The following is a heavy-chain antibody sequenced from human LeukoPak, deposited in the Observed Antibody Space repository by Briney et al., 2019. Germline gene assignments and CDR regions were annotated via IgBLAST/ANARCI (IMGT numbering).Heavy chain of an antibody. J-gene: IGHJ4*02. Sequence: GGSLRLSCAASGFSFSTSWLTWVRQAPGKGLEWVANIKKDGSEKYYVDSVKGRFTISRDNAKNSVYLQMNSLRAEDTAVYYCARISYSSGWDFGYWGQGSLVTVSS. D-gene: IGHD6-19*01. CDR2: IKKDGSEK. CDR1: GFSFSTSW. CDR3: ARISYSSGWDFGY. V-gene: IGHV3-7*01.